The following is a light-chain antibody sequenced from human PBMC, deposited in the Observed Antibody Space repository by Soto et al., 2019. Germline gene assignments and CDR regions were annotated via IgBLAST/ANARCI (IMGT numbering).Light chain of an antibody. CDR2: DVT. V-gene: IGLV2-14*01. J-gene: IGLJ2*01. CDR3: SSYTTRNTVL. Sequence: QSVLTQPASVSGSPGQSITMSCTGASSDIGGYNYVSWYQHHPGEAPKLLIYDVTNRPSGVSNRFTASKSGNTASLTISGLQAEDEADYYCSSYTTRNTVLFGGGTKLTVL. CDR1: SSDIGGYNY.